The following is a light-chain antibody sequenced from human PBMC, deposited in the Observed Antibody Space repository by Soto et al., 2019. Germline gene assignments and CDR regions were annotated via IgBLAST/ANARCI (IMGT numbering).Light chain of an antibody. Sequence: EIVLKQAPVTLSLSPGQGAALSCMASQSISNYLAWYQQKPGQAPRLLIYDASNRATGTPSRFSGSGSGTDFTLTISSLQPEDFATYFCQQLNSYPLTFGQGTRLEIK. CDR3: QQLNSYPLT. CDR1: QSISNY. J-gene: IGKJ5*01. CDR2: DAS. V-gene: IGKV3-11*01.